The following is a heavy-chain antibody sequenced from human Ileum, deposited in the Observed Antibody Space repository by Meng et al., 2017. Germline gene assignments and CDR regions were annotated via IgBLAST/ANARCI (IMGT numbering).Heavy chain of an antibody. Sequence: QFQLQESGPGLVKPSQTLSLTLSFSGGSFSSDNYYWTWIRQTPGKGLEWIGLTYYNGSTFYNPSLRSRVTISVDTSKDQFSLKLTSVTAADTAVYYCARERRHYYGSGSFDYWGQGILVTVSS. J-gene: IGHJ4*02. CDR3: ARERRHYYGSGSFDY. CDR2: TYYNGST. CDR1: GGSFSSDNYY. V-gene: IGHV4-30-4*01. D-gene: IGHD3-10*01.